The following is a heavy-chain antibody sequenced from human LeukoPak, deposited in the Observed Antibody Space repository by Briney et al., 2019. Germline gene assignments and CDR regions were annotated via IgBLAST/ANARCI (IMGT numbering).Heavy chain of an antibody. CDR3: ARHLSIAGSARSRNFDY. V-gene: IGHV5-51*01. CDR2: IYPGDSDA. Sequence: GESLKISCKGSGYRFTSYWIGWVRQMPGKGLEWMGIIYPGDSDARYSPSFQGQVTISADKSISTAYLQWSSLKASDAAMYYCARHLSIAGSARSRNFDYWGQGTLVTVSS. CDR1: GYRFTSYW. D-gene: IGHD6-6*01. J-gene: IGHJ4*02.